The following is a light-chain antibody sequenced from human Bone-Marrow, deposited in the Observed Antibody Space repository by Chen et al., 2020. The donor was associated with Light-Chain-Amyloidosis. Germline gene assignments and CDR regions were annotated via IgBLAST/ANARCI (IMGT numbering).Light chain of an antibody. J-gene: IGLJ3*02. CDR3: QVWDRSSDRPV. Sequence: SYALTHPSSLSVAPGQTATIACGGNNIGSTSVHWYQQTPGQAPLLVVYDDSDRPSGIPERLSGSNSGNTATLTISRVEAGDEADYYCQVWDRSSDRPVFGGGTKLTVL. CDR1: NIGSTS. V-gene: IGLV3-21*02. CDR2: DDS.